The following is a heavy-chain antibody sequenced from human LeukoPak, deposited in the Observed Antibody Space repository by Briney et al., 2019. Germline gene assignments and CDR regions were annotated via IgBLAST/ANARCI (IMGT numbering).Heavy chain of an antibody. V-gene: IGHV3-30*18. CDR1: GFTFSSYG. Sequence: TGRSLRLSCAASGFTFSSYGIHWVRQAPGKGLEWVAVLSYDGNNKYYADSVKGRFTISRDTSKNTVYMQMNSLKAEDTAVYYCAKGISLDPFAYWGQGTLATVSS. J-gene: IGHJ4*02. CDR3: AKGISLDPFAY. CDR2: LSYDGNNK. D-gene: IGHD3-16*02.